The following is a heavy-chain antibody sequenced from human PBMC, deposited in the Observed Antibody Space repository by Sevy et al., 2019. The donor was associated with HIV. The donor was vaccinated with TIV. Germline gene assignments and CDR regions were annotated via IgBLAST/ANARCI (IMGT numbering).Heavy chain of an antibody. J-gene: IGHJ3*02. CDR1: GYIFSDYN. V-gene: IGHV1-2*06. CDR2: INPNSGVT. Sequence: ASVKVSCKTTGYIFSDYNMHWVRQAPGQGLEWMALINPNSGVTIYAHNFRGRVSGTRDTSMSRAYMELSGLTSDDTAVYYCVRGDINAPRTLLSFDIWGQGTMVTVSS. CDR3: VRGDINAPRTLLSFDI.